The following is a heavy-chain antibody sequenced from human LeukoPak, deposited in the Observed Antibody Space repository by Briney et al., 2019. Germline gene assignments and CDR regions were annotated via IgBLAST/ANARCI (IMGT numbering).Heavy chain of an antibody. D-gene: IGHD2-8*01. CDR1: GFTFSTYG. V-gene: IGHV3-33*01. CDR3: ARDPSNYYMDV. J-gene: IGHJ6*03. Sequence: GGSLRLSCAASGFTFSTYGMRWVRQAPGKGLEWVAVIWYDGSNKYYADSVKGRFTISRDNSKDTVDLQLNSLRADDTAVYYCARDPSNYYMDVWGTGTTVTVSS. CDR2: IWYDGSNK.